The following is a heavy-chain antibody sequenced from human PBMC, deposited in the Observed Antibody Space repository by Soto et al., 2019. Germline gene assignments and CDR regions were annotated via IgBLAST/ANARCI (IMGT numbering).Heavy chain of an antibody. CDR1: GYSFTSYW. CDR2: IYPGDSDT. D-gene: IGHD5-18*01. Sequence: GESLKISCKGSGYSFTSYWIGWVRQMPGKGLEWMGIIYPGDSDTRYSPSFQGQVTISADKSISTAYLQWSSLKASDTAMYYCASAERIKYSYGPVDYWGQGTLVTISS. V-gene: IGHV5-51*01. CDR3: ASAERIKYSYGPVDY. J-gene: IGHJ4*02.